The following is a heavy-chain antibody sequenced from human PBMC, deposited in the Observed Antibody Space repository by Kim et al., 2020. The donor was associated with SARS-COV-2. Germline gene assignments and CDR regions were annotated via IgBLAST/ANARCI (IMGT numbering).Heavy chain of an antibody. CDR1: GGSISSSSYY. D-gene: IGHD3-9*01. Sequence: SETLSLTCTVSGGSISSSSYYWGWIRQPPGKGLEWIGSIYYSGSTYYNPSLKSRVIISVDTSKNQFSLKLSSVTAADTAVYYCYDILTGDDYYFDYWGQRTLVTVSS. V-gene: IGHV4-39*01. J-gene: IGHJ4*02. CDR3: YDILTGDDYYFDY. CDR2: IYYSGST.